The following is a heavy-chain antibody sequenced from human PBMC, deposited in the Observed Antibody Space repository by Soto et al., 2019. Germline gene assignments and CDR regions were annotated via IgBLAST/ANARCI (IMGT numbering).Heavy chain of an antibody. V-gene: IGHV3-53*01. J-gene: IGHJ4*02. CDR1: GFRVSSNY. CDR2: IYSGGVT. Sequence: SLRLSCAASGFRVSSNYMSWVRQAPGKGLEWVSVIYSGGVTHYADSVKGRFLISRDNANNTLYLQMNSLRADDTAVYFCARDIPWLGYWGQGTLVTVSS. D-gene: IGHD2-2*02. CDR3: ARDIPWLGY.